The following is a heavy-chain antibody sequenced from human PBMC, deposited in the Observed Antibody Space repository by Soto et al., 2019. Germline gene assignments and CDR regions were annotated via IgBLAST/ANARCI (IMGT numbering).Heavy chain of an antibody. Sequence: GGSLRLSCAASGFIFSSYWMHWVRQAPGKGLVWVSRINSDGSGTGYADSVKGRFTISRDNAKNTLFLQMDSLRAEDTAVYYCARRYCSGGACYSAFDYWGQGALVTVSS. CDR2: INSDGSGT. CDR3: ARRYCSGGACYSAFDY. J-gene: IGHJ4*02. D-gene: IGHD2-15*01. V-gene: IGHV3-74*01. CDR1: GFIFSSYW.